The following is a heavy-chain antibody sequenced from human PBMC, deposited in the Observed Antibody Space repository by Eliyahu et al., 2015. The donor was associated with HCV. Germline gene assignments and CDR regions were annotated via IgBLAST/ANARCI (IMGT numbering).Heavy chain of an antibody. J-gene: IGHJ4*02. Sequence: QVQLVQSGAEVKKPGASVKVSCKTSGYTFNTYAVSWVRQAPGLGFEWMGWIDPSKGITKYAQKVEGRVTLTTDTSTGTAYMELRSLRSDDTAVYYCARDRSEPWHLPNDYWGQGTLVTVSS. CDR3: ARDRSEPWHLPNDY. D-gene: IGHD2-15*01. CDR2: IDPSKGIT. CDR1: GYTFNTYA. V-gene: IGHV1-18*04.